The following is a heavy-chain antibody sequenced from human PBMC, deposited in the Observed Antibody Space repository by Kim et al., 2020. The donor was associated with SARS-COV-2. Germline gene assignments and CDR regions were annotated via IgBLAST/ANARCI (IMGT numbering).Heavy chain of an antibody. D-gene: IGHD6-13*01. CDR1: GFTFSSYS. V-gene: IGHV3-48*02. CDR2: ISSSSSTI. CDR3: ARDSSSWYFDYYYGMDV. J-gene: IGHJ6*02. Sequence: GGSLRLSCAASGFTFSSYSMNWVRQAPGKGLEWVSYISSSSSTIYYADSVKGRFTISRDNAKNSLYLQMNSLRDEDTAVYYCARDSSSWYFDYYYGMDVWGQGTTVTVSS.